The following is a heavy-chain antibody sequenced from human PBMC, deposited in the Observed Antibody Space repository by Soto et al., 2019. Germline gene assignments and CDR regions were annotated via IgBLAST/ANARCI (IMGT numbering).Heavy chain of an antibody. CDR2: IYYSGST. CDR3: ARETVATIGYYYYMDV. V-gene: IGHV4-31*03. Sequence: SETLSLTCTVSGGSISSGGYYWSWIRQHPGKGLEWIGYIYYSGSTYYNPSLKSRVTISVDTSKNQFSLKLSSVTAADTAVYYCARETVATIGYYYYMDVWGKGTTVTVSS. CDR1: GGSISSGGYY. D-gene: IGHD5-12*01. J-gene: IGHJ6*03.